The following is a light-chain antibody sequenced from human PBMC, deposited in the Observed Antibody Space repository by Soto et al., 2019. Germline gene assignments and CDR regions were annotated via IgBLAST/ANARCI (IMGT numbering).Light chain of an antibody. CDR1: QSISSW. J-gene: IGKJ2*01. V-gene: IGKV1-5*01. CDR3: QQYNSNSKYT. CDR2: DAS. Sequence: DIQMTQSPSTLSASVGDRVTITCRTSQSISSWLAWYLQRPGKAPMLLIYDASSLESGVPSRFSGSGSGTEFTLTISSLQPDDFATYYCQQYNSNSKYTFGQGTKLEIK.